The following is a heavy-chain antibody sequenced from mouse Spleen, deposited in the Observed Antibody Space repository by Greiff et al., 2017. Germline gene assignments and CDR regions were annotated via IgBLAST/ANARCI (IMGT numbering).Heavy chain of an antibody. CDR3: ARGAVVVPYAMDY. D-gene: IGHD1-1*01. CDR2: IWSGGST. V-gene: IGHV2-2*01. Sequence: VKLMESGPGLVQPSQCLSITCTVSGFSLTSYGVHWVRQSPGKGLEWLGVIWSGGSTDYYAAFISRLSISKDNSQSQVFFKMNSLQAEDTAIYYCARGAVVVPYAMDYWGQGTSVTVSS. J-gene: IGHJ4*01. CDR1: GFSLTSYG.